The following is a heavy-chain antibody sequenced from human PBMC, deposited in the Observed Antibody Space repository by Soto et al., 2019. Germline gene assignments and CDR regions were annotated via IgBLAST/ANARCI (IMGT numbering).Heavy chain of an antibody. D-gene: IGHD3-16*02. Sequence: ASVKVSCKASGYTFTSYGISWVRQAPGQGLEWMGWISAYNGNTNYAQKLQGRVTMTTDTSTSTAYMELRSLRSDDTAVYYCARMKTFGGVNVTHYIWFDPWGQGTLVTVSS. J-gene: IGHJ5*02. CDR2: ISAYNGNT. V-gene: IGHV1-18*01. CDR3: ARMKTFGGVNVTHYIWFDP. CDR1: GYTFTSYG.